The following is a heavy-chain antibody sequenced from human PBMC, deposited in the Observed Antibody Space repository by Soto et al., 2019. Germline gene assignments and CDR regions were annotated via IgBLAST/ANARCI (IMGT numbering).Heavy chain of an antibody. CDR1: GFTFSSYD. CDR3: ARVRRAAAGPYYFDY. CDR2: IGTAGDT. Sequence: GGSLRLSCAASGFTFSSYDMHWVRQATGKGLEWVSAIGTAGDTYYPGSVKGRFTISRENAKNSLYLQMNSLRAEDTAVYYCARVRRAAAGPYYFDYWGQGTLVTVSS. D-gene: IGHD6-13*01. V-gene: IGHV3-13*01. J-gene: IGHJ4*02.